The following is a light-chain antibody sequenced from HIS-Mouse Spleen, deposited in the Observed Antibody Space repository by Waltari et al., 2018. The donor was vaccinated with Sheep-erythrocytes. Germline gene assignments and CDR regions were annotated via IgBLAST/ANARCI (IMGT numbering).Light chain of an antibody. CDR3: CSYAGSYTFV. Sequence: QSALTQPRSVSGSPGQSVTISCTGTSSDLGGDNYVSWYQQHPGKAPKLLIYDVSKRPSGVPDRFSGSKSGNTASLTISGLQAEDEADYYCCSYAGSYTFVFGTGTKVTVL. J-gene: IGLJ1*01. V-gene: IGLV2-11*01. CDR2: DVS. CDR1: SSDLGGDNY.